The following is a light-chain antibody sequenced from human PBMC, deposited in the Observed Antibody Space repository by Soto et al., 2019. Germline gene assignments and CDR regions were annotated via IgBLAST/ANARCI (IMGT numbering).Light chain of an antibody. CDR3: QKYNSAPLT. Sequence: DIQMTQSPSSLSASVGDRVTITCRASQYIGTYLAWYQQKPGKVPKVLIYAASTLQSGVPSRFSGSGSGTDFTLTISSLQPEDVATYYCQKYNSAPLTFGGGTKVDIK. J-gene: IGKJ4*01. V-gene: IGKV1-27*01. CDR2: AAS. CDR1: QYIGTY.